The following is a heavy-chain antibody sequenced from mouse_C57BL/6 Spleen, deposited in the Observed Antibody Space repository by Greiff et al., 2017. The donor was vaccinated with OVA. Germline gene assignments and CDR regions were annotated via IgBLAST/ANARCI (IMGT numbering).Heavy chain of an antibody. CDR3: ARGRDGYLISLAY. J-gene: IGHJ3*01. D-gene: IGHD2-3*01. Sequence: QVQLQQSGAELVKPGASVKLSCKASGYTFTSYWMHWVKQRPGQGLEWIGMIHPNSGSTNYNEKFKSKATLTVDKSSSTAYMQLSSLTSEDSAVYYCARGRDGYLISLAYWGQGTLVTVSA. V-gene: IGHV1-64*01. CDR1: GYTFTSYW. CDR2: IHPNSGST.